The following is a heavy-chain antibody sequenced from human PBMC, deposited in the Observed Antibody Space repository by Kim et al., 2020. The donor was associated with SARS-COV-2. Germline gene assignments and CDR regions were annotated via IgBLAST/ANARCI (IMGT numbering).Heavy chain of an antibody. V-gene: IGHV4-59*12. CDR1: GGSISSYY. CDR3: ARARRIRFFD. CDR2: IYSSGNT. Sequence: SETLSLTCTVSGGSISSYYWSWIRQPPGKGLEWIGYIYSSGNTNYNPYLKSRVTISIDTSKNQFSLELSPVTAADTAVYYCARARRIRFFDWGQGTLYTV. J-gene: IGHJ1*01. D-gene: IGHD3-3*01.